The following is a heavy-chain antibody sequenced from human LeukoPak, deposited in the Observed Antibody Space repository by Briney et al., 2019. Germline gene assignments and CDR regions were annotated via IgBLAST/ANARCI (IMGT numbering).Heavy chain of an antibody. D-gene: IGHD3-9*01. CDR2: IYYSGST. V-gene: IGHV4-39*07. J-gene: IGHJ3*02. Sequence: SETLSLTCTVSGGSISSSSYYWGWIRQPPGKGLEWIGSIYYSGSTYYNPSLKSRVTISVDTSKNQFSLRLSSVTAADTAVYYCARLKELRYSTGAFDIWGQGTMVTVSS. CDR3: ARLKELRYSTGAFDI. CDR1: GGSISSSSYY.